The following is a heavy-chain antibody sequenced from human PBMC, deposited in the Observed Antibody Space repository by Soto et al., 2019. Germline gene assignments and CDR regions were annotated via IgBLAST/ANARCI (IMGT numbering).Heavy chain of an antibody. V-gene: IGHV3-23*01. Sequence: XGSMRLSCAASVFTFSSYAMSWVRQDPGKGLEWVSAISGSGGSTYYADSVKGRFTISRDNSKNALYLQMNSLRAEDTAVYYCAKYGGYYYDSSGYYAFDIWGQATMVTVSS. D-gene: IGHD3-22*01. J-gene: IGHJ3*02. CDR3: AKYGGYYYDSSGYYAFDI. CDR2: ISGSGGST. CDR1: VFTFSSYA.